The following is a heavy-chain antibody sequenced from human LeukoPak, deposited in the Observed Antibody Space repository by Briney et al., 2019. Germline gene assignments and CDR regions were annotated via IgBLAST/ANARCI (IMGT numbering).Heavy chain of an antibody. V-gene: IGHV3-21*01. J-gene: IGHJ5*02. CDR2: ISSSSSYI. D-gene: IGHD2-15*01. CDR1: GFTFSSYS. Sequence: GGSLRLSCAASGFTFSSYSMNRVRQAPGKGLEWVSSISSSSSYIYYADSVKGRFTISRDNAKNSLYLQMNSLRAEDTAVYYCARDISGGGSPRFDPWGQGTLVTVSS. CDR3: ARDISGGGSPRFDP.